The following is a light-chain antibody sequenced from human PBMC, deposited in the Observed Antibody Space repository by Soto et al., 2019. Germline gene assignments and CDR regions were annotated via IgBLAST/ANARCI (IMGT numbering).Light chain of an antibody. CDR2: EVA. CDR1: SSDVGGYNY. Sequence: QSALTQPPSASGSPGQSVTISCTGTSSDVGGYNYVSWYQQHPGKAPKLMIYEVAKRPSGVPDRFSGSKSGNTASLTVSGLQAEDEADYYCSSHGGSYNYVLFGGGTQLTVL. V-gene: IGLV2-8*01. J-gene: IGLJ2*01. CDR3: SSHGGSYNYVL.